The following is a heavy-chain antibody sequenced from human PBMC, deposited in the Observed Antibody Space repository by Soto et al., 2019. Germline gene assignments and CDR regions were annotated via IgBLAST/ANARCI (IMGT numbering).Heavy chain of an antibody. J-gene: IGHJ4*02. CDR1: GYTFTSYG. D-gene: IGHD4-17*01. Sequence: QVQLLQSGAEVKKPGTSVRVSCRASGYTFTSYGISWVRQAPGQGLELMGWISAYNGNTKYEEEFQGRVTMTTDTSTSTAYMELTGLRSDDTAVYYCARDHVGLRWYLDSWGQGTLVTVSS. CDR2: ISAYNGNT. V-gene: IGHV1-18*04. CDR3: ARDHVGLRWYLDS.